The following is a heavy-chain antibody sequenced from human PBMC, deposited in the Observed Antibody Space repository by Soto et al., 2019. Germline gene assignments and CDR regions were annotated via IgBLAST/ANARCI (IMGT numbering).Heavy chain of an antibody. V-gene: IGHV1-46*01. CDR2: VNPSGGHT. CDR1: GDTFTDSY. Sequence: ASVKLSCKASGDTFTDSYIHWVRQAPGQGLEWMGTVNPSGGHTTYAQHFLGRVTMTRDTSTSTLYMELTSLTSDDTAIYYCARGGHVVVVTADLDYWGQGSLVTVSS. J-gene: IGHJ4*02. D-gene: IGHD2-21*02. CDR3: ARGGHVVVVTADLDY.